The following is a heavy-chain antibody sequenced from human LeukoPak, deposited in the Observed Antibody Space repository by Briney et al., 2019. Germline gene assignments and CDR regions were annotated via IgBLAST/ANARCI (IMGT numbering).Heavy chain of an antibody. V-gene: IGHV3-74*01. CDR3: VRGNDFWSGYCDY. J-gene: IGHJ4*02. CDR1: GFTFSSYW. Sequence: GGSLRLSCAASGFTFSSYWMHWVRQAPGKGLVWVSRINSDGSSTTYADSVKGRFTMSRDNAKNTLYPQMNSLRAEDTAVYYCVRGNDFWSGYCDYWGQGTLVTVSS. D-gene: IGHD3-3*01. CDR2: INSDGSST.